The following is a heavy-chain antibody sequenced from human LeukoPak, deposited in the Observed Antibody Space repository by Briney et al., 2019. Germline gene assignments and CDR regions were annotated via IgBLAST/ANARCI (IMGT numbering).Heavy chain of an antibody. J-gene: IGHJ6*03. CDR1: GGSISSYY. V-gene: IGHV4-59*01. CDR2: IYYSGST. CDR3: ARTMESGYSNGYYYYYYMDV. D-gene: IGHD5-18*01. Sequence: SETLSLTCTVFGGSISSYYWSWIRQPPGKGLEWIGYIYYSGSTNYNPSLKSRVTISVDTSKNQFSLKLSSVAAADTAVYYCARTMESGYSNGYYYYYYMDVWGQGTLVTVSS.